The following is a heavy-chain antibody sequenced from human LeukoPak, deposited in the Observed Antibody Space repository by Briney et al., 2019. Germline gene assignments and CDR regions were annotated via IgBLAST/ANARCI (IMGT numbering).Heavy chain of an antibody. CDR3: ATSNPMGGFDS. V-gene: IGHV4-59*12. CDR1: GGSISSYY. CDR2: IHSVGTS. Sequence: PSETLSLTCTVSGGSISSYYWSWIRQPPGKGLEWIGHIHSVGTSSYNPSLKSRVTMSLDTSKSQFSLKLSSVTAADTAVFYCATSNPMGGFDSWGQGTLVTVSS. J-gene: IGHJ4*02. D-gene: IGHD1-14*01.